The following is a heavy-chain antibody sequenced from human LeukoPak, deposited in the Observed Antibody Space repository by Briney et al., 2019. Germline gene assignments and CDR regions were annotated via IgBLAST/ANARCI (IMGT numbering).Heavy chain of an antibody. CDR1: GFTFRSYW. CDR2: INSDGSST. J-gene: IGHJ1*01. V-gene: IGHV3-74*01. Sequence: PGGSLRLSCAASGFTFRSYWMHWVRHAPGKGLVWVSRINSDGSSTSYADSVKGRFTISRDNAKNTLYLQMNSLRAEDTAVYYCSRGPRNSSSYQYFQHWGQGTLVTVSS. D-gene: IGHD6-13*01. CDR3: SRGPRNSSSYQYFQH.